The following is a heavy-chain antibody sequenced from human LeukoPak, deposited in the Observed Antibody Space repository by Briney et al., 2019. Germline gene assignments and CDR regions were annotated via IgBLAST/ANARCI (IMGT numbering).Heavy chain of an antibody. CDR1: GFTFSRYS. CDR3: ATDQLELKGIDY. Sequence: GGSLRLSCAASGFTFSRYSMNWVRQAPGKGRECVSSISSSSSYIYYAASVKGRFTIPRDNAKDSLYPQMNSQRAEDTAVYYCATDQLELKGIDYWGQGTLVTVSS. CDR2: ISSSSSYI. D-gene: IGHD1-1*01. V-gene: IGHV3-21*01. J-gene: IGHJ4*02.